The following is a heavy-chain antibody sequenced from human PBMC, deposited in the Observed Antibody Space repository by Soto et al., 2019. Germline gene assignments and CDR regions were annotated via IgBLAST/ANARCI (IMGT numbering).Heavy chain of an antibody. CDR3: ARTPTQITIFGVVGGGDAFDI. CDR2: IYYSGST. D-gene: IGHD3-3*01. J-gene: IGHJ3*02. V-gene: IGHV4-30-4*01. Sequence: SATLSLTCTVSGGSISSGDYYWSWIRQPPGKGLEWIGYIYYSGSTYYNPSLKSRVTISVDTSKNQFSLKLSSVTAADTAVYYCARTPTQITIFGVVGGGDAFDIWGQGTMVTVSS. CDR1: GGSISSGDYY.